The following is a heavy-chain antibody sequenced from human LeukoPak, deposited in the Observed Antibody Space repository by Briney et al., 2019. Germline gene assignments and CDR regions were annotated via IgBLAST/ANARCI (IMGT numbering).Heavy chain of an antibody. CDR1: GGSISSYY. Sequence: SETLSLTCTVSGGSISSYYWSWIRQPPGKGLEWVGYIYYSGSTNYNPSLKSRVTISVDTSKNQFSLKLSSVTAADTAVYYCAVAETLLDTAMAYYFDYSGQGNLVTVSS. CDR3: AVAETLLDTAMAYYFDY. CDR2: IYYSGST. D-gene: IGHD5-18*01. V-gene: IGHV4-59*01. J-gene: IGHJ4*02.